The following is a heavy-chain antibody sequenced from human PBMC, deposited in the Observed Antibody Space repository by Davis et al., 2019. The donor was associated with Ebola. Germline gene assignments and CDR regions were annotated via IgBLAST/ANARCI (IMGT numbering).Heavy chain of an antibody. Sequence: PSETLSLTCTVSGGSISSGGYSWSWIRKPPGKGLEWIGYIYHSGSTYYNPSLKSRVTISVDRSKNQFSLKLSSVTAADTAVYYCARVYYGSGSYVAFDIWGQGTMVTVSS. CDR2: IYHSGST. CDR3: ARVYYGSGSYVAFDI. D-gene: IGHD3-10*01. V-gene: IGHV4-30-2*01. CDR1: GGSISSGGYS. J-gene: IGHJ3*02.